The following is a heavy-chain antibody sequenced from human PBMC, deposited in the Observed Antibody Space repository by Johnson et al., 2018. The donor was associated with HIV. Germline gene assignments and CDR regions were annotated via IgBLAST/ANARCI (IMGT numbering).Heavy chain of an antibody. D-gene: IGHD6-13*01. J-gene: IGHJ3*02. CDR3: ARDGTSRGGAFDI. V-gene: IGHV3-30*03. Sequence: QVKLVESGGGVVQPGKSLTLSCVGSGLSFSNFGIHWVRQAPGKGLEWVAVISYDGSNKYYADSVKGRFTIPRDNSRNTVYLQMNSLRAEDTAVYYCARDGTSRGGAFDIWGQGTMVTVSS. CDR2: ISYDGSNK. CDR1: GLSFSNFG.